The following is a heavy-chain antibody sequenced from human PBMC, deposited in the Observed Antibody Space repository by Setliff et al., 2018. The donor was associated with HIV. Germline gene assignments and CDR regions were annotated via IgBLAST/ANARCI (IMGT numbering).Heavy chain of an antibody. V-gene: IGHV1-69*10. CDR1: GDTFSTYV. Sequence: ASVKVSCKSSGDTFSTYVFTWVRQAPGQGLEWMGGVTPILHTTNYAQKFQGRVTITADISTSTAYMELRSLRSDDTAVYYCARGLRWYHDAFDIWGQGTMVTVSS. CDR3: ARGLRWYHDAFDI. D-gene: IGHD4-17*01. CDR2: VTPILHTT. J-gene: IGHJ3*02.